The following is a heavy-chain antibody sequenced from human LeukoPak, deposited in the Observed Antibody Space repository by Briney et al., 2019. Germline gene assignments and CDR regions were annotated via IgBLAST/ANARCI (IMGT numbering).Heavy chain of an antibody. D-gene: IGHD1-14*01. V-gene: IGHV3-23*01. CDR2: ISGSGGST. Sequence: GGALRLYCAASGFTIRGCGMSWVIQSPGEALEWVSAISGSGGSTYYADSVKGRFTISRDNSNNTLSLQMNSLRAEDTAVYYCAKAPPDQYYYYYGMDVWGQGTTVTVSS. J-gene: IGHJ6*02. CDR1: GFTIRGCG. CDR3: AKAPPDQYYYYYGMDV.